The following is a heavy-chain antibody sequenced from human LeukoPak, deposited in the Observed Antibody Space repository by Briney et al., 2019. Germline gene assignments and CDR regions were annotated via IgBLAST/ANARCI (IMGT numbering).Heavy chain of an antibody. CDR1: GFTFSSYW. CDR3: AKPYKYGVRDVHFDY. Sequence: PGGSLRLSCAASGFTFSSYWMSWVRQAPGKGLEWVANIKQDGSEKYYVDSVKGRFTISRDNSKNTLYLQMNSLRAEDTAVYYCAKPYKYGVRDVHFDYWGQGTLVTVSS. J-gene: IGHJ4*02. V-gene: IGHV3-7*01. D-gene: IGHD5-24*01. CDR2: IKQDGSEK.